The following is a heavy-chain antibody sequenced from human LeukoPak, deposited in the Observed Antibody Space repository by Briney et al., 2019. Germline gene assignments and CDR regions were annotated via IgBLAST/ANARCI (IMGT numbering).Heavy chain of an antibody. V-gene: IGHV4-39*01. CDR1: GGSISSRSCY. CDR2: IYYSGTT. CDR3: VSQGIVMADQPAFDF. J-gene: IGHJ3*01. Sequence: PSETLSLTCSVSGGSISSRSCYWGWIRQSPGKGLEWIGSIYYSGTTYYSPSLRSRLTVSVDTSKSQFSLELNSVSAADTAVYYCVSQGIVMADQPAFDFWGLGTMVTVSS. D-gene: IGHD1-26*01.